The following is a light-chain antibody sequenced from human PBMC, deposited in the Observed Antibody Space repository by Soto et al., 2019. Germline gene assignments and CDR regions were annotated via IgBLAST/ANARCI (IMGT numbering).Light chain of an antibody. Sequence: QSALTQPASVSGSPGQSIAISCTGTSSDVGGYNYVSWYQQHPGKATKLMIYEVSKRPSGVSNRSSGSKSGNTASLTISGLQAEDEADYYCCSYAGSSTVFGTGTKVTVL. J-gene: IGLJ1*01. CDR2: EVS. V-gene: IGLV2-23*02. CDR1: SSDVGGYNY. CDR3: CSYAGSSTV.